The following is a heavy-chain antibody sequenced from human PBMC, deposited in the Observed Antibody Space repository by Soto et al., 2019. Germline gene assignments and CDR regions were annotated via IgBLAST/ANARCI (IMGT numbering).Heavy chain of an antibody. Sequence: QVQLQESGPGLVKPSQTLSLTCTVSGGSISSGGYYWSWIRQHPGKGLEWIGYIYYSGSTYYNPSHKSRVTISVDTSKNQFPLKLSSVTAADTAVYYCARSGYSYGPNPLLYWGQGTLVTVSS. J-gene: IGHJ4*02. CDR3: ARSGYSYGPNPLLY. D-gene: IGHD5-18*01. V-gene: IGHV4-31*03. CDR2: IYYSGST. CDR1: GGSISSGGYY.